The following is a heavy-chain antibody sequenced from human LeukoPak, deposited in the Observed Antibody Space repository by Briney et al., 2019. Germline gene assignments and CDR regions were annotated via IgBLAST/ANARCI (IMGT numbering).Heavy chain of an antibody. V-gene: IGHV3-30*04. D-gene: IGHD3-16*01. Sequence: PGGSLRLSCVASGFPFGSHAMHWVRQAPGKGLEWVAVISYDGTNTYYVDSAKGRFTLSRDNSKNTLSLQMNSLRPEDTAIYYCARDGADYYDSRSPFFYYMGVWGKGTKVIVSS. CDR1: GFPFGSHA. CDR3: ARDGADYYDSRSPFFYYMGV. CDR2: ISYDGTNT. J-gene: IGHJ6*03.